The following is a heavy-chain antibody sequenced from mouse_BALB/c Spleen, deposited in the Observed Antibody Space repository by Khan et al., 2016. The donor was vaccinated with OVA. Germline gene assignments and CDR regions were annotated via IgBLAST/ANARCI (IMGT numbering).Heavy chain of an antibody. J-gene: IGHJ4*01. CDR1: GFSITSNYA. V-gene: IGHV3-2*02. CDR2: ISFSGST. CDR3: ARSLYYDYAYSMDY. Sequence: VQLQESGPGLVKPSQSLSLTCTVTGFSITSNYAWNWIRQFPGNKLEWMGYISFSGSTRYNPSLRSRISFTRDTSKNQVFLQLNSVTTEDSATYYCARSLYYDYAYSMDYWGQGTSVTVSS. D-gene: IGHD2-4*01.